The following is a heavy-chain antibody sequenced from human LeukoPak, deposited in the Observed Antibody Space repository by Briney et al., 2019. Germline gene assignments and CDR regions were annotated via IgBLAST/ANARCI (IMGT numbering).Heavy chain of an antibody. J-gene: IGHJ4*02. CDR2: IKQDGSEK. CDR3: ARDGGYSSGSTYFDY. CDR1: GFTFSSYW. Sequence: GGSPRLSCAASGFTFSSYWMSWVRQAPGKGLEWVANIKQDGSEKYYVDSVKGRFTISRDNAKNSLYLQMNSLRAEDTAVYYCARDGGYSSGSTYFDYWGQGTLVTVSS. D-gene: IGHD6-19*01. V-gene: IGHV3-7*03.